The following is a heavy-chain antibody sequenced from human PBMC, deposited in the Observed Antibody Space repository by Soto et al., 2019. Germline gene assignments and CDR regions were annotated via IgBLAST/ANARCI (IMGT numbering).Heavy chain of an antibody. CDR3: ARRSAILGHMAV. CDR1: GFSLTTSGVS. CDR2: IYWDADK. V-gene: IGHV2-5*02. J-gene: IGHJ6*02. Sequence: GSGPTLVNPTQTLTLTCTFSGFSLTTSGVSVGWIRQPPGKALEWLALIYWDADKRYSPSLKSRLTISRDISKNQVVLTMTNMDPVDTATYYCARRSAILGHMAVWGQGTTVTVSS.